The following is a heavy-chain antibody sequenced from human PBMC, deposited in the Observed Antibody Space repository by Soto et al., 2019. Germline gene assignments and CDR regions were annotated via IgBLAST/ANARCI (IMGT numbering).Heavy chain of an antibody. J-gene: IGHJ4*02. V-gene: IGHV1-46*01. D-gene: IGHD2-15*01. CDR2: INPSVGST. CDR1: GYFFASYS. CDR3: ARESAGRDEFQSSGDFDF. Sequence: QVQLVQSGAEVKKPGASVRVSCKASGYFFASYSMHWVRQAPGQGLEWMGMINPSVGSTSYVEKFQGRATMTRDTSTSTVYRELSSQRAEDTAVYYCARESAGRDEFQSSGDFDFWGQGTLVTVSS.